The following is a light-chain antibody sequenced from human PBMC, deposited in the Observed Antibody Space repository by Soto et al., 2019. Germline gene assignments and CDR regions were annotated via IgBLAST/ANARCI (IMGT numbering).Light chain of an antibody. V-gene: IGKV1-5*03. CDR2: KAS. Sequence: DIQMTQSPSTLSASVGDRVTITCRASQSISRWWAWYQHKPGKAPNLLISKASSLESGVPSRFSVSGPGTEFTLTISSLQPDDFATYYCQHYNIYPLTFGGGTKVEIK. CDR1: QSISRW. J-gene: IGKJ4*01. CDR3: QHYNIYPLT.